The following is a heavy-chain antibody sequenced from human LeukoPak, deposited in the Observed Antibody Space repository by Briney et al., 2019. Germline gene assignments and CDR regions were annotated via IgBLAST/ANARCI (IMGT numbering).Heavy chain of an antibody. CDR2: INWNGGST. D-gene: IGHD2-2*01. CDR1: GFTFYDYG. Sequence: PGGSLRLSCAASGFTFYDYGMSWVRQVPGKGLEWVSGINWNGGSTVYVDSVKGRFTISRDNAKNSLYLQMNSLRAEDTAFYYCAREGYCSSTSCAYGMDVWGQGTTVTVSS. J-gene: IGHJ6*02. V-gene: IGHV3-20*04. CDR3: AREGYCSSTSCAYGMDV.